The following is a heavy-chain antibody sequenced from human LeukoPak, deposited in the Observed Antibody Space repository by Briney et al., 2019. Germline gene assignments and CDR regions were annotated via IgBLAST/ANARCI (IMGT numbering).Heavy chain of an antibody. CDR3: AGGASYNWFDP. Sequence: GGSLRLSCAVSGFSFTNFWMSWVRQAPGRGLEWVANIHPEGNEKYHVESVKGRFTISRDNTKNLLFLQMNGLRVEDTAVYYCAGGASYNWFDPWGQGTLVTVSS. D-gene: IGHD4/OR15-4a*01. V-gene: IGHV3-7*01. CDR1: GFSFTNFW. J-gene: IGHJ5*02. CDR2: IHPEGNEK.